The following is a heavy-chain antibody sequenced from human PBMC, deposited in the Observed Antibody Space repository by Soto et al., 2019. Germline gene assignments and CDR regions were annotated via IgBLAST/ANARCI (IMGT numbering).Heavy chain of an antibody. V-gene: IGHV4-34*01. CDR1: GLSFGCYC. J-gene: IGHJ4*02. CDR2: IYHSGYT. D-gene: IGHD1-7*01. Sequence: SDTLSLTWGVYGLSFGCYCLNWIRQPPGKGLEWIGDIYHSGYTNYNPSLKSRVTISLDTSKNQFSLKLSSVTAADTAVYYCASSRSWNYREFDYWGQGTLVNVSS. CDR3: ASSRSWNYREFDY.